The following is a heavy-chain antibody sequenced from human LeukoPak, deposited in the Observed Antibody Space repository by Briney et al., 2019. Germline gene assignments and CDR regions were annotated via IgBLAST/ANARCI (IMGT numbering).Heavy chain of an antibody. CDR2: ISYDGSNK. Sequence: GGSLRLSCAASGFTFSSYAMHWVRQAPGKGLEWVAVISYDGSNKYCADSVKGRFTISRDNSKNTLYLQMNSLRAEDTAVYYCARDGYTANYYYGMDVWGQGTTVTVSS. V-gene: IGHV3-30-3*01. CDR3: ARDGYTANYYYGMDV. D-gene: IGHD5-18*01. CDR1: GFTFSSYA. J-gene: IGHJ6*02.